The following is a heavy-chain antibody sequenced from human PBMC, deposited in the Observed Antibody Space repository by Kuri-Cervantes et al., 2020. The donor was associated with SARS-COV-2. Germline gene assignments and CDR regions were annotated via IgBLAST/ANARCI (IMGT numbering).Heavy chain of an antibody. D-gene: IGHD3-9*01. CDR1: GFTFSSYA. Sequence: GESLKISCAASGFTFSSYAMHWVRQAPGKGLEWVAVISYDGSNKYYADSVKGRFTISRDNSKNTLYLQMNSLRAEDTAVYYCAREFFGSRWGVTIYYYYGKDVWGQGTTVTVSS. CDR2: ISYDGSNK. CDR3: AREFFGSRWGVTIYYYYGKDV. V-gene: IGHV3-30-3*01. J-gene: IGHJ6*02.